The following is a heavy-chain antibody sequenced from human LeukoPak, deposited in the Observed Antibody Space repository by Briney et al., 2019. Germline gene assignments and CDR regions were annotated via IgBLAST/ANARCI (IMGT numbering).Heavy chain of an antibody. CDR1: GNTFTEYY. CDR2: INPNNGDT. D-gene: IGHD6-13*01. J-gene: IGHJ5*02. CDR3: ARGYIAADDNS. V-gene: IGHV1-2*02. Sequence: ASVKVSCKASGNTFTEYYIHWVRQAPGQGLEYMGWINPNNGDTNYEPKFQGRVTMTRDTSINTAYMELSRLGSDGTAVYFCARGYIAADDNSWGQGTLVTVSS.